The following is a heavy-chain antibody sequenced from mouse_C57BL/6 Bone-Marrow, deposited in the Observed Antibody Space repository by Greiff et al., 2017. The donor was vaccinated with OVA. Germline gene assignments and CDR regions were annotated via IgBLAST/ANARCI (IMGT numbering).Heavy chain of an antibody. Sequence: VQLQQSGPELVKPGASVKISCKASGYAFSSSWMNWVKQRPGKGLEWIGRIYPGDGDTNYNGKFKGKATLTADKSSSTAYMQLSSLTSEDSAVYFCARGTTVEGDYWGQGTTLTVSS. CDR2: IYPGDGDT. CDR3: ARGTTVEGDY. J-gene: IGHJ2*01. V-gene: IGHV1-82*01. CDR1: GYAFSSSW. D-gene: IGHD1-1*01.